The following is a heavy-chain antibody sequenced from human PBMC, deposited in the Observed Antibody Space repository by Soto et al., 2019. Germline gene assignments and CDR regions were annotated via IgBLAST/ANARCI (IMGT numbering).Heavy chain of an antibody. CDR3: ARIKRGHNYVYPWYFNS. V-gene: IGHV4-59*01. CDR1: GGSMNTYY. D-gene: IGHD5-18*01. Sequence: SETLSLTCTVSGGSMNTYYWSWIRQPPGKGLEWIAYVFYSGSTNYNPSLEDRVTISVDTSRNQFSLKLNSVTPADTAVYFCARIKRGHNYVYPWYFNSWGRGTLVTVSS. J-gene: IGHJ4*02. CDR2: VFYSGST.